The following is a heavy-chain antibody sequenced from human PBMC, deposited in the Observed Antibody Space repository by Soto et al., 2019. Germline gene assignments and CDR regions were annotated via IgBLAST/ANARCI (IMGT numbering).Heavy chain of an antibody. CDR1: GFTFSSYS. D-gene: IGHD6-13*01. V-gene: IGHV3-21*01. J-gene: IGHJ4*02. CDR2: ISSSSSYI. Sequence: GGSLRLSCAASGFTFSSYSMNWVRQAPGKGLEWVSSISSSSSYIYYADSVKGRFTISRDNAKNSLYLQMNSLGAEDTAVYYCARAGNGGGFDYWGQGTLVTVSS. CDR3: ARAGNGGGFDY.